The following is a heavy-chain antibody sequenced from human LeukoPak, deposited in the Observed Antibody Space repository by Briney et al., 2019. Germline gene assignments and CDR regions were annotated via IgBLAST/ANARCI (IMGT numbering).Heavy chain of an antibody. Sequence: GGSLRLSCAASGFTFSSYAMSWVRQAAGKGLEWVSGINTSGGSTAYADSVKSRFTISRDNPRNTLYMQMNSLRAEDTALYYCAIMHPYYDGNGYWVQWGQGTLVTVSS. V-gene: IGHV3-23*01. CDR3: AIMHPYYDGNGYWVQ. J-gene: IGHJ4*02. CDR2: INTSGGST. D-gene: IGHD3-22*01. CDR1: GFTFSSYA.